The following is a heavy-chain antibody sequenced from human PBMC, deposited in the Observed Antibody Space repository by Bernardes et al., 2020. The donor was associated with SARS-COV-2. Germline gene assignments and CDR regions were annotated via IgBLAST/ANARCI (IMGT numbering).Heavy chain of an antibody. CDR2: ITPVFSTA. D-gene: IGHD6-25*01. CDR3: ADRIAAPTF. J-gene: IGHJ4*02. V-gene: IGHV1-69*13. CDR1: GGNFRLNT. Sequence: SVKVSCKTSGGNFRLNTISWVRQAPGQGLEWVGGITPVFSTAYYAQKFQGRVTITADSSTNTAYMEVTSLRSEDSAVYFCADRIAAPTFWGQGTLVTVSS.